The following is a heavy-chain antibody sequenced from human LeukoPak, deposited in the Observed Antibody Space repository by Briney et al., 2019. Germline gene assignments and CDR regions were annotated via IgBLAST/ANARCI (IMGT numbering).Heavy chain of an antibody. D-gene: IGHD2-15*01. J-gene: IGHJ4*02. CDR3: ARHGYCSGGSCYWDY. Sequence: SETLSLTCIVTGRSLSLYYWSWIRQPPGSGVEWIAHIYYSGSTSYNPSLKSRVAISVDTANNELSLKLNSVTAADKAVYFCARHGYCSGGSCYWDYWGQGALVSVSS. V-gene: IGHV4-59*08. CDR1: GRSLSLYY. CDR2: IYYSGST.